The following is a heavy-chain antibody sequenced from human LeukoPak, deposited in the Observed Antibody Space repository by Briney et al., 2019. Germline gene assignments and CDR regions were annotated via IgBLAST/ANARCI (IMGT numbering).Heavy chain of an antibody. V-gene: IGHV3-23*01. J-gene: IGHJ4*02. CDR1: GFTFSSYA. Sequence: PGGSLRLSCAASGFTFSSYAMSWVRQAPGKGLEWVSAISGSGGSTYYADSVKGRFTISRDNSKNTLYLQMNSLRAEDTAVYYCAKDRGYGELLSLFDYWGQGTLVTVSS. CDR2: ISGSGGST. D-gene: IGHD3-10*01. CDR3: AKDRGYGELLSLFDY.